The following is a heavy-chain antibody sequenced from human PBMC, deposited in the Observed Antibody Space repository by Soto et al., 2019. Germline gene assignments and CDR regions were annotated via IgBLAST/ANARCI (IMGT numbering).Heavy chain of an antibody. CDR2: IVVGSGNT. Sequence: AASVKVSCKASGFTFTSSAVQWVRQARGQRLEWIGWIVVGSGNTNYAQKFQERVTITRDMSTSTAYMELSSLRSEDTAVYYCAADPLRYFDWLLYGNYYGMDVWGQGTTVP. D-gene: IGHD3-9*01. V-gene: IGHV1-58*01. CDR1: GFTFTSSA. J-gene: IGHJ6*02. CDR3: AADPLRYFDWLLYGNYYGMDV.